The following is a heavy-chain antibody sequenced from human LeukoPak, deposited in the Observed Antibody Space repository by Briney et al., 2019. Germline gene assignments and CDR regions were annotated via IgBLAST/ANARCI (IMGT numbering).Heavy chain of an antibody. Sequence: SETLSLTCTVSGDSFSNGYYWGWIRQPPGKGLEWIGSIYHTGSTYYNPSLKSRVIISVDTSKNQFSLKLSSVTAADTAVYYCARGRSGYGGNSGIASCDYWGQGTLVTVSS. J-gene: IGHJ4*02. CDR1: GDSFSNGYY. V-gene: IGHV4-38-2*02. CDR2: IYHTGST. CDR3: ARGRSGYGGNSGIASCDY. D-gene: IGHD4-23*01.